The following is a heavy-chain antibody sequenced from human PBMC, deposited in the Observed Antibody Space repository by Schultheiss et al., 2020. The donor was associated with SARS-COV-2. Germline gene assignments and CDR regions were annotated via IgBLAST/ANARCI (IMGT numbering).Heavy chain of an antibody. CDR1: GYTFTCYY. V-gene: IGHV1-2*02. Sequence: GESLKISCKASGYTFTCYYMHWVRQAPGQGLEWMGWINPNSGGTNYAQKFQGRVTMTRDTSISTAYMELSRLRSDDTAVYYCARVGPIAVAAVDYWGQGTLVTVSS. CDR2: INPNSGGT. D-gene: IGHD6-19*01. J-gene: IGHJ4*02. CDR3: ARVGPIAVAAVDY.